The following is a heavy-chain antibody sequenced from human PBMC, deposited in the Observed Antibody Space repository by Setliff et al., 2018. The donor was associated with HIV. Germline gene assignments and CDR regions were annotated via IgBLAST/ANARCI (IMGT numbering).Heavy chain of an antibody. D-gene: IGHD3-16*01. CDR3: ARDRFRGGVGTGLAEY. J-gene: IGHJ4*02. Sequence: GGSLRLSCAASGFTFSSYSMNWVRQAPGKGLEWVSSISSGSSYIYYAESVKGRFTISRDNAKNSLYLQMNSLRAEDTAVYYCARDRFRGGVGTGLAEYWGQGTVVTVSS. CDR1: GFTFSSYS. CDR2: ISSGSSYI. V-gene: IGHV3-21*01.